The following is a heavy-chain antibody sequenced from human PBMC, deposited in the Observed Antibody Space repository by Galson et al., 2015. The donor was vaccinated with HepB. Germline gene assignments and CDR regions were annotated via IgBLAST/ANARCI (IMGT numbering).Heavy chain of an antibody. J-gene: IGHJ4*02. Sequence: SLRLSCAASGFTFDDYAMHWVRQAPGKGLEWVSGISWNSGSIGYADSVKGRFTISRVNAKNSLYLQMNSLRAEDTALYYCAKFLGYYYDSSGYGFDYWGQGTLVTVSS. V-gene: IGHV3-9*01. CDR3: AKFLGYYYDSSGYGFDY. CDR2: ISWNSGSI. D-gene: IGHD3-22*01. CDR1: GFTFDDYA.